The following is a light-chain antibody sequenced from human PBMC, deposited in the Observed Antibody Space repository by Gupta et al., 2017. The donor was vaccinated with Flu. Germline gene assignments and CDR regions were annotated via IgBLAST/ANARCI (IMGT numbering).Light chain of an antibody. CDR1: SGDIGAYNY. CDR3: SSYTITTTPV. J-gene: IGLJ2*01. V-gene: IGLV2-14*01. CDR2: EVN. Sequence: QSALTQPASVSGSPGQSITISCTGTSGDIGAYNYVSWYQQHPGRAPKLVIFEVNNRPSGVSDRFSGSKSGNTASLIISGLQAEDEADYYCSSYTITTTPVFGGGTKVTVL.